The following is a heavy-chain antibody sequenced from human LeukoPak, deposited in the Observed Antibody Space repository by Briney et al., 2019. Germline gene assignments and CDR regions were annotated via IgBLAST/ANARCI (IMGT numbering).Heavy chain of an antibody. CDR3: AREARGGGYQLLYFDY. CDR1: GSTFSSYA. CDR2: IIPILGIA. J-gene: IGHJ4*02. Sequence: SVKVSCKASGSTFSSYAISWVRQAPGQGLEWMGRIIPILGIANYAQKFQGRVTITADKSTSTAYMELSSLRSEDTAVYYCAREARGGGYQLLYFDYWGQGTLVTVSS. D-gene: IGHD2-2*01. V-gene: IGHV1-69*04.